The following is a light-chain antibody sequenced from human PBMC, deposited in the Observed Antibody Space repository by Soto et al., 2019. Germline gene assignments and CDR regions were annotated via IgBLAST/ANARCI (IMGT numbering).Light chain of an antibody. CDR3: QQYGSSPLT. CDR1: QSVSSSY. J-gene: IGKJ2*01. Sequence: EVVLTQSPGTLSLSPGERATLSCRASQSVSSSYLAWYQQKPGRAPRLLIYSASNRATGIPDRFSASESGTDFTLTISRLEPEDCAVYYCQQYGSSPLTFGQGTKLEIK. V-gene: IGKV3-20*01. CDR2: SAS.